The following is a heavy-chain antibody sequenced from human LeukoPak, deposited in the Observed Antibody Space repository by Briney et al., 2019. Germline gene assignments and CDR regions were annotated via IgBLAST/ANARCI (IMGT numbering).Heavy chain of an antibody. CDR2: IRYDGSNK. J-gene: IGHJ6*02. D-gene: IGHD6-13*01. CDR3: AKEKGSSWYGYYYYGMDV. CDR1: GFTFSSYG. V-gene: IGHV3-30*02. Sequence: GGSLRLSCAASGFTFSSYGMHWVRQAPGKGLEWVAFIRYDGSNKYYADPVKGRFTISRDNSKNTLYLQMNSLRAEDTAVYYCAKEKGSSWYGYYYYGMDVWGQGTTVTVSS.